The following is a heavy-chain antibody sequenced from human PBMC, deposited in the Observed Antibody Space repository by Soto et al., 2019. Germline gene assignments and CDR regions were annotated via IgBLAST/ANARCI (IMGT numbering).Heavy chain of an antibody. CDR3: VRGPYNYNSRYFDY. Sequence: SETLSLTCTVSGGAFSGYFWTWIRQPPGKGLEWLAEINHSGITNYNPSVESRVSMSVDTSKNQFSLRLYSVTAADTAVYYCVRGPYNYNSRYFDYWGQGTLVTVSS. V-gene: IGHV4-34*01. CDR2: INHSGIT. J-gene: IGHJ4*02. CDR1: GGAFSGYF. D-gene: IGHD1-1*01.